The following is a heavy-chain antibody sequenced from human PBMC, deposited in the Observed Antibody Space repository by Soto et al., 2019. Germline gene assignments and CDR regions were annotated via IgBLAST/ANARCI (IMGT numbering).Heavy chain of an antibody. Sequence: QVQLQQWGAGLLKPSETLSLTCAVYGGSFSGYYWSWIRQPPGKGLEWIGEINHSGSTNYNPSLKSRVTISVDTSKNQFSLKLSSVTAAYTAVYYCARGGHIVVVPAGSYYYYGMDVWGQGTTVTVSS. J-gene: IGHJ6*02. CDR2: INHSGST. V-gene: IGHV4-34*01. CDR3: ARGGHIVVVPAGSYYYYGMDV. D-gene: IGHD2-2*01. CDR1: GGSFSGYY.